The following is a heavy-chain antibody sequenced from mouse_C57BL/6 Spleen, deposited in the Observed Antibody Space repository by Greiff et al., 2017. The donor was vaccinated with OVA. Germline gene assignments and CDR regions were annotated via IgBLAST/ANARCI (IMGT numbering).Heavy chain of an antibody. CDR2: INPSNGGT. CDR3: APYGSSWGFDV. CDR1: GYTFTSYW. J-gene: IGHJ1*03. D-gene: IGHD1-1*01. Sequence: LQESGTELVKPGASVKLSCKASGYTFTSYWMHWVKQRPGQGLEWIGNINPSNGGTNYNEKFKSKATLTVDKSSSTAYMQLSSLTSEDSAVYYCAPYGSSWGFDVWGTGTTVTVSS. V-gene: IGHV1-53*01.